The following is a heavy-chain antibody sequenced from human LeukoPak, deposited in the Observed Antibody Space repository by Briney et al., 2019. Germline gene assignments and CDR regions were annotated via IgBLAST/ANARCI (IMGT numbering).Heavy chain of an antibody. CDR3: AGTSSGYYSTDY. J-gene: IGHJ4*02. Sequence: KPAETLSLTCTVSGYSSSIDYYWGWIRQSPGQGLEWIGSIHRSGSTYYNPSLKSRVTISGDTSKSQFSLRLTSVTAADTAVYHCAGTSSGYYSTDYWGQGTLVTVSS. CDR1: GYSSSIDYY. CDR2: IHRSGST. V-gene: IGHV4-38-2*02. D-gene: IGHD5-12*01.